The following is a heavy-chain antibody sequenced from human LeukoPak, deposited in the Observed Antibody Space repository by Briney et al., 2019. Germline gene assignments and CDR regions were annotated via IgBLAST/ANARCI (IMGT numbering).Heavy chain of an antibody. V-gene: IGHV3-23*01. CDR2: IGAYAART. J-gene: IGHJ5*02. CDR1: GFDFSSYA. CDR3: ARTYYYGSGSVGFDP. D-gene: IGHD3-10*01. Sequence: SGRSLRLSCVASGFDFSSYAMTWVRQAPGRGLEWVSTIGAYAARTYYADSVKGRFTISRDNAKNSLYLQMNSLRAEDTAVYYCARTYYYGSGSVGFDPWGQGTLVTVSS.